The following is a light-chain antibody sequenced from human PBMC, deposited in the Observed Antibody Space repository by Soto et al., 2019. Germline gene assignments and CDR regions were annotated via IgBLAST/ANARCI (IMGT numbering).Light chain of an antibody. CDR2: DAS. CDR1: QSISNW. V-gene: IGKV1-5*01. Sequence: DIHMTQSPSTLSASVGDRVTITCRASQSISNWLAWYHQKPGKAPKLLIYDASTLETGVPSRFSGSGSGTEFTLTITSLQPDDFATYYCQQYSSYLYSFGQGTKVDIK. CDR3: QQYSSYLYS. J-gene: IGKJ2*01.